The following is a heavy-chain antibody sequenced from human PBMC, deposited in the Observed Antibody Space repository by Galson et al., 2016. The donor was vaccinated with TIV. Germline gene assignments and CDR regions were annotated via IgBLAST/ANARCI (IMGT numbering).Heavy chain of an antibody. CDR2: ISSSGDNK. J-gene: IGHJ6*03. V-gene: IGHV3-11*01. D-gene: IGHD1-7*01. CDR3: ARERRYDWNFFYHYYIDV. Sequence: SLRLSCAASGFTFSDYFMTWIRQAPGKGLEWVSYISSSGDNKYYADSVKGRFTISRDNAKNSLYLQLNNLRAEDTAVYFCARERRYDWNFFYHYYIDVWGKGTTVTVSS. CDR1: GFTFSDYF.